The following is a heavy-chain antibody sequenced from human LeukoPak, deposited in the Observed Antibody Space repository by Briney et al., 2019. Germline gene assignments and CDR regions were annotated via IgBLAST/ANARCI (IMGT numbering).Heavy chain of an antibody. V-gene: IGHV3-74*01. CDR1: GFTFSNHW. Sequence: PGGSLRLSCAASGFTFSNHWLHWVRQAPGKGLVWVSRINGDGTSTIYADSVKGRFTISRDNAKSTVYLQMNSLRAQATAVYYCARTGSGGDLDIWGQGTMVTVSS. D-gene: IGHD2-15*01. J-gene: IGHJ3*02. CDR2: INGDGTST. CDR3: ARTGSGGDLDI.